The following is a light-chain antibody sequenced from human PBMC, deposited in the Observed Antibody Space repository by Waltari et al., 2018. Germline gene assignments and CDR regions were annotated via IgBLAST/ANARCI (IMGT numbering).Light chain of an antibody. J-gene: IGKJ2*01. CDR2: GAS. CDR3: QQYNNWPPP. CDR1: QSVSSN. Sequence: EIVMTQSPATLSVSPGESATLSCRASQSVSSNLAWYQQKPGQAPRLLIYGASTRATGIPARFSGSGSGTEFTLTISSLQSEDFAVYYCQQYNNWPPPFGQGTKLEIK. V-gene: IGKV3-15*01.